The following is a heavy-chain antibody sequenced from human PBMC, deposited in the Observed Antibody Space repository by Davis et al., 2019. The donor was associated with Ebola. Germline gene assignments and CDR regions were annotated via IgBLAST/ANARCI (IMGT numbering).Heavy chain of an antibody. CDR3: AKDEDYGDYFDY. CDR2: ISAGGST. D-gene: IGHD4-17*01. V-gene: IGHV3-23*01. CDR1: GFTFSSYA. J-gene: IGHJ4*02. Sequence: PGGSLRLSCAASGFTFSSYAMSWVRQAPGKGLEWVSAISAGGSTYYADSVKGRFTISRDNSKNTLYLQMNSLRVEDTAVYYCAKDEDYGDYFDYWGQGTLVAVSS.